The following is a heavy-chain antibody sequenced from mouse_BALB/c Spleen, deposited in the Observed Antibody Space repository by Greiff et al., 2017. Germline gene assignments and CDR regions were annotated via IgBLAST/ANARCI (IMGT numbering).Heavy chain of an antibody. CDR1: GFTFSSYT. D-gene: IGHD3-1*01. CDR2: ISSGGSYT. J-gene: IGHJ2*01. V-gene: IGHV5-6-4*01. Sequence: EVQGVESGGGLVKPGGSLKLSCAASGFTFSSYTMSWVRQTPEKRLEWVATISSGGSYTYYPDSVKGRFTISRDNAKNTLYLQMSSLKSEDTAMYYCTRAGGDYFDDWGQGTTLTVSS. CDR3: TRAGGDYFDD.